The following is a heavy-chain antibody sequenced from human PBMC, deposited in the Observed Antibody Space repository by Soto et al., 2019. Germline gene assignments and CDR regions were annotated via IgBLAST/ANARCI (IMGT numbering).Heavy chain of an antibody. J-gene: IGHJ5*02. CDR2: INSDGSST. CDR3: ARDLVGENWFDP. Sequence: RRLSCAASGFAFSSYWMHWVRQAPGKGLVWVSRINSDGSSTSYADSVKGRFTISRDNAKNTLYLQMSSLRAEDTAVYYCARDLVGENWFDPWGQGTLVTVSS. V-gene: IGHV3-74*01. CDR1: GFAFSSYW. D-gene: IGHD3-10*01.